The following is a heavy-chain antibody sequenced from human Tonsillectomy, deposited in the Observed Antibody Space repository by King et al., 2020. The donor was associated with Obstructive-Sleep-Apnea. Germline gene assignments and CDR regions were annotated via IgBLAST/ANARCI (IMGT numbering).Heavy chain of an antibody. Sequence: VQLVQSGGGLVQPGGSLKLSCAASGFTFSGSAMHWVRQASGKGLEWVGRIRSKANGCATAYAASVEGRFTISRDDSKNTAYLQMNSLKTEDTAVYFCTSSDTYYYDSGGYYLNYWGQGTLVTVSS. CDR1: GFTFSGSA. CDR2: IRSKANGCAT. D-gene: IGHD3-22*01. V-gene: IGHV3-73*01. J-gene: IGHJ4*02. CDR3: TSSDTYYYDSGGYYLNY.